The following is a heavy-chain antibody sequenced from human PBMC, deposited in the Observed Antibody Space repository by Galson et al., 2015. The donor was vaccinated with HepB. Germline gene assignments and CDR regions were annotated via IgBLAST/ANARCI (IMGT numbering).Heavy chain of an antibody. CDR3: ARVGNDFWSGYYTGRSYAFDI. CDR2: INAGNGNT. D-gene: IGHD3-3*01. V-gene: IGHV1-3*01. CDR1: GYTFTSYA. J-gene: IGHJ3*02. Sequence: SVKVSCKASGYTFTSYAMHWVRQAPGQRLEWMGWINAGNGNTKYSQKFQGRVTITRDTSASTAYMELSSLRSEDTAVYYCARVGNDFWSGYYTGRSYAFDIWGQGTMVTVSS.